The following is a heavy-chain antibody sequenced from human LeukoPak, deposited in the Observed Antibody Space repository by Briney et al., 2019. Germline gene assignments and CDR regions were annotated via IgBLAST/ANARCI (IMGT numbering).Heavy chain of an antibody. Sequence: PGGSLRLSCSASGFTVSSNYMSSVRQAPGKGLEWVSVIYSGGSTYYADSVKGRFTISSDNSKNTLYLQMNSLRAEDTVVYYCAKRGQLGYWGQGTLVTVSS. CDR3: AKRGQLGY. J-gene: IGHJ4*02. V-gene: IGHV3-53*01. CDR1: GFTVSSNY. D-gene: IGHD3-16*01. CDR2: IYSGGST.